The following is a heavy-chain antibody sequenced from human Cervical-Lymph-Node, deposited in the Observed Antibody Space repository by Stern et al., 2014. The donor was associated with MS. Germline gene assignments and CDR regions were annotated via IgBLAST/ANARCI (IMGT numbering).Heavy chain of an antibody. V-gene: IGHV3-30*18. Sequence: VQLVESGGGVVQPGRSLRLSCAASGFTFSSYGMHWVSQAPGKGLEWVAVISYDGSNKYYADSVKGRFTISRDNSKNTLYLQMNSLRAEDTAVYYCAKDRDDFWSGYYPLDYWGQGTLVTVSS. CDR1: GFTFSSYG. J-gene: IGHJ4*02. D-gene: IGHD3-3*01. CDR2: ISYDGSNK. CDR3: AKDRDDFWSGYYPLDY.